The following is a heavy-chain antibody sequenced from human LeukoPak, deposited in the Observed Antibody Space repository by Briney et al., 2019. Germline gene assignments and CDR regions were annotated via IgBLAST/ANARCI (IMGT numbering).Heavy chain of an antibody. CDR1: GFTFSSYG. J-gene: IGHJ4*02. CDR2: IRYDGSNK. V-gene: IGHV3-30*02. Sequence: GSLRLSCAASGFTFSSYGMHWVRQAPGKGLEWVAFIRYDGSNKYYADSVKGRFTISRDNSKNTLYLQMNSLRAEDTAVYYCAKTAGYCSSTSCYAREFADYWGQGTLVTVSS. CDR3: AKTAGYCSSTSCYAREFADY. D-gene: IGHD2-2*01.